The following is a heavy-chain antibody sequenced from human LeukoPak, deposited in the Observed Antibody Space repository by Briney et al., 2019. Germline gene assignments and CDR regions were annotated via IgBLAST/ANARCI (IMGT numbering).Heavy chain of an antibody. Sequence: PGGSLRLSCAASGFTFDDYAMHWVRQAPGKGQEWVSGISWNSGSIGYADSVKGRFTISRDNAKNSLYLQMNSLRAEDTALYYCAKDTGSGYDSSGYYDYWGQGTLVTVSS. CDR2: ISWNSGSI. CDR1: GFTFDDYA. CDR3: AKDTGSGYDSSGYYDY. D-gene: IGHD3-22*01. V-gene: IGHV3-9*01. J-gene: IGHJ4*02.